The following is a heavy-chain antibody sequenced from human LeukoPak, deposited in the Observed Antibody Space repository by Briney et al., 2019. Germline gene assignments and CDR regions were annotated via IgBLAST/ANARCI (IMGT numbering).Heavy chain of an antibody. CDR3: ARTYYDFWSGYWNY. CDR1: GGSFSGYY. CDR2: IYYSGST. J-gene: IGHJ4*02. V-gene: IGHV4-34*01. Sequence: PSETLSLTCAVYGGSFSGYYWSWVRQPPGKGLEWIGSIYYSGSTYYNPSLKSRVTISVDTSKNQFSLKLSSVTAADTAVYYCARTYYDFWSGYWNYWGQGTLVTVSS. D-gene: IGHD3-3*01.